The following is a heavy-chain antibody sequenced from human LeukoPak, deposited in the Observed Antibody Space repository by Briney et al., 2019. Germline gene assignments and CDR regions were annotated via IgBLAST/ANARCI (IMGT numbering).Heavy chain of an antibody. D-gene: IGHD3-16*02. CDR3: ARDLVTFGGVIVSGY. Sequence: GASVKDSCKASGYTFTSYGISWVRQAPGQGLEWMGWISAYNGNTNYAQKFQGRITMTTDTSTTTAYMELRSLRSDDTAVYYCARDLVTFGGVIVSGYWGQGTLVTDSS. CDR1: GYTFTSYG. J-gene: IGHJ4*02. CDR2: ISAYNGNT. V-gene: IGHV1-18*01.